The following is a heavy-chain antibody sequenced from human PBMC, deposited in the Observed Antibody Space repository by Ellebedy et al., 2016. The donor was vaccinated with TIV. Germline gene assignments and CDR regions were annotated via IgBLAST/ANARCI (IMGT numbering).Heavy chain of an antibody. Sequence: GESLKISXAASGFTFSRYTMNWVRQDPVKGLVWVSSISDTSSYIYYADSVKGRFTISRDNAKNLLFLQMDSLRVEDTAVYFCTRGLEWEAWYFQHWGQGTPVTVSS. CDR3: TRGLEWEAWYFQH. V-gene: IGHV3-21*06. CDR2: ISDTSSYI. CDR1: GFTFSRYT. D-gene: IGHD1-26*01. J-gene: IGHJ1*01.